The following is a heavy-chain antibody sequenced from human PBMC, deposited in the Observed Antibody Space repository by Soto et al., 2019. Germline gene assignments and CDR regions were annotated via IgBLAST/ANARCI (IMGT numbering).Heavy chain of an antibody. V-gene: IGHV3-23*01. J-gene: IGHJ6*02. CDR1: EFTFSTYA. CDR3: AKKFESGNYPWGMDV. Sequence: EVQLLESGGGLIQPGGSLRLSCAASEFTFSTYAMTWVRQAPGKGLEWVSAISGGGGSTYYADSVKGRFTISRDNSKNTLYLQMNSLRAEDTGVYYCAKKFESGNYPWGMDVWGQGTTVTVSS. D-gene: IGHD1-26*01. CDR2: ISGGGGST.